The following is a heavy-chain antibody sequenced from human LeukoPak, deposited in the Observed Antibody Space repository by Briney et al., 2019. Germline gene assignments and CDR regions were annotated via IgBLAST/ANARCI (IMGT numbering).Heavy chain of an antibody. V-gene: IGHV3-30*18. J-gene: IGHJ6*04. CDR1: GFTFSSYG. D-gene: IGHD3-10*02. CDR3: AELGITMIGGV. CDR2: ISCDGSNK. Sequence: PGGSLRLSCAASGFTFSSYGMHWVRQAPGKGLGWVAVISCDGSNKYYADSVKGRFTISRDNSKNTLYLQMNSLRAEDTAVYYCAELGITMIGGVWGKGTTVTISS.